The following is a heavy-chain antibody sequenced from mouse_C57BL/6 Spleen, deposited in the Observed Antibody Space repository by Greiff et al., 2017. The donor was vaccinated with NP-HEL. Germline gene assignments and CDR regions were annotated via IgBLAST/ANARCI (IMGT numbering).Heavy chain of an antibody. D-gene: IGHD4-1*01. CDR3: ARGALGPNWDLAWCAY. Sequence: EVQLQQSGPELVKPGASVKMSCKASGYTFTDYNMHWVKQSHGKSLEWIGYINPNNGGTSYNQKFKGKATLTVNKSSRTAYMALRSLTSEDSAVYYCARGALGPNWDLAWCAYWGQGTLVTVSA. CDR2: INPNNGGT. CDR1: GYTFTDYN. J-gene: IGHJ3*01. V-gene: IGHV1-22*01.